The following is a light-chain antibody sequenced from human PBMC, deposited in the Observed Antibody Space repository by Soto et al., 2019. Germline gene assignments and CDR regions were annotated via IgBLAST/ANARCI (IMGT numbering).Light chain of an antibody. CDR1: QSISSW. J-gene: IGKJ1*01. Sequence: DIQMTQSPSTLSASVGDRFTMXXRASQSISSWLAWYQQKPGKAPKXLIYKASSLESGVPSRFSGSGSGTEFTLTISSLQPDDFATYYCQQYKSYSPTFGQGTKVDIK. CDR2: KAS. CDR3: QQYKSYSPT. V-gene: IGKV1-5*03.